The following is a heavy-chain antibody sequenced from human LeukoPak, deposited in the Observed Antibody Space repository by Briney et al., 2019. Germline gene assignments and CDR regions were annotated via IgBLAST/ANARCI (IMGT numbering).Heavy chain of an antibody. Sequence: GGSLRLSCAASGFTFSSYAMSWVRQAPGKGLEWVSAISGSGGSTYYADSVKGRFTISRDNSKNTLYLQMNSLRAEDTAVYYCAKGTYSSGWYDIDYWGQGTLVTISS. CDR3: AKGTYSSGWYDIDY. D-gene: IGHD6-19*01. V-gene: IGHV3-23*01. CDR2: ISGSGGST. J-gene: IGHJ4*02. CDR1: GFTFSSYA.